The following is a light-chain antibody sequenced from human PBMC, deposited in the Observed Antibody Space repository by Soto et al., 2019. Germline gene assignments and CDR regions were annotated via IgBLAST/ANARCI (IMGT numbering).Light chain of an antibody. CDR1: QSLTSN. V-gene: IGKV3-15*01. CDR2: DTS. CDR3: QQYKHWPRMLS. Sequence: EIILTQSPATLYVSPGERATLSCRASQSLTSNLAWYQQRPGQAPRLLIYDTSTRATDIPARFSGSGSGTEFTLTIASRQSEDFAVYYCQQYKHWPRMLSFGGGTRV. J-gene: IGKJ4*01.